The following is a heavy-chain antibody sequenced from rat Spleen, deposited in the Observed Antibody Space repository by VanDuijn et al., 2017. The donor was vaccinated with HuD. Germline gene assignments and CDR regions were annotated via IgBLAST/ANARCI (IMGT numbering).Heavy chain of an antibody. CDR3: ARQTGSFDY. D-gene: IGHD5-1*01. J-gene: IGHJ2*01. CDR2: IWGGGST. Sequence: QVHLKESGPGLMQPSETLSLTCTVSGFSLTVNGVGWVRQPLGKGLVWMGTIWGGGSTNYNSAVQSRLSISRDTSQSQVFLKMNSLQPEDTGTYYCARQTGSFDYWGQGVMVTVSS. CDR1: GFSLTVNG. V-gene: IGHV2-72*01.